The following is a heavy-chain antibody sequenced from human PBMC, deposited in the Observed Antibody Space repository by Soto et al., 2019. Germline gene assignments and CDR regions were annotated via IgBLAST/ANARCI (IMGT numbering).Heavy chain of an antibody. CDR3: ASSLTTVTIFHY. CDR1: GDSINNYF. CDR2: IYYNGST. D-gene: IGHD4-17*01. J-gene: IGHJ4*02. V-gene: IGHV4-59*01. Sequence: SETLSLTCNVSGDSINNYFWTWIRQPPGKGLEWIGYIYYNGSTNFNPSLKSRVTISVDTSKSQFSLKLVSVTAADTAVYYCASSLTTVTIFHYWGQGTLVTVSS.